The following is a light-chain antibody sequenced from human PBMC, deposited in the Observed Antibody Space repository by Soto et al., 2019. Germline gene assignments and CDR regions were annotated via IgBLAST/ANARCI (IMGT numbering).Light chain of an antibody. Sequence: QAVLPQPPSASGTPGQRVTISCSGSSSNIGSNYVYWYQQLPGTAPQLLIYRNNQRPSGVPDRFSGSKSGTSASLAISGLRSEDEADYYCAAWDDSLSGYVFGTGTKLTVL. V-gene: IGLV1-47*01. CDR1: SSNIGSNY. J-gene: IGLJ1*01. CDR3: AAWDDSLSGYV. CDR2: RNN.